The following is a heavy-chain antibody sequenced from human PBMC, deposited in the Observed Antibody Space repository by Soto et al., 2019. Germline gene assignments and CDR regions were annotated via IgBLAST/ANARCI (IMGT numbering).Heavy chain of an antibody. D-gene: IGHD1-1*01. V-gene: IGHV1-8*02. CDR3: ARRAETNGWNGFGADKYYFDF. J-gene: IGHJ4*02. CDR1: RYTFTSYD. CDR2: MNPNTGNS. Sequence: GASVKVSCTASRYTFTSYDIYWVRQATVQGLEWMGWMNPNTGNSAYAQKFQGRVTVTSDTSINTVHMELSSLRSEDTAVYYCARRAETNGWNGFGADKYYFDFWGQGTLVTVSS.